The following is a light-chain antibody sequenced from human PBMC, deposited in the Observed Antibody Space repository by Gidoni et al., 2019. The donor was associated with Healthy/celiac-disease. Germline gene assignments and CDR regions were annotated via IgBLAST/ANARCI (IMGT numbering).Light chain of an antibody. CDR1: KLGDKY. CDR3: QAWDSSTVV. CDR2: QDS. V-gene: IGLV3-1*01. J-gene: IGLJ2*01. Sequence: SSELTQPPSGAVSPGQPASITCSGDKLGDKYACWYQQKPGQSPVLVIYQDSKRPSGIPERFSGSNSGNTATLTISGTQAMDEADYYCQAWDSSTVVFGGGTKLTVL.